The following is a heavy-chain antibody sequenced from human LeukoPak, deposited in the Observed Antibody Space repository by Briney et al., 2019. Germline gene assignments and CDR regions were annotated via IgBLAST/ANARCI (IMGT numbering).Heavy chain of an antibody. Sequence: GGSLRLSCAASGFTFSGSTVHWVRQASGRGLEWVGHIRPKANNYATAYAASVKGRFAISRDDSKNTAYLQLNSLKTEDTAVYYCSRHEALPGDHWGQGTLITVSS. J-gene: IGHJ4*02. CDR3: SRHEALPGDH. V-gene: IGHV3-73*01. CDR2: IRPKANNYAT. D-gene: IGHD2-21*02. CDR1: GFTFSGST.